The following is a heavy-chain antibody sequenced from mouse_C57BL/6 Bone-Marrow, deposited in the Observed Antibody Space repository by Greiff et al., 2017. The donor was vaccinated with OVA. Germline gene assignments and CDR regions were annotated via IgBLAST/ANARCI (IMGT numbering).Heavy chain of an antibody. CDR3: ASYGSSPYWYFDV. J-gene: IGHJ1*03. CDR2: IHPNSGST. V-gene: IGHV1-64*01. D-gene: IGHD1-1*01. Sequence: VQLQQPGAELVKPGASVKLSCKASGYTFTSYWMPWVKQRPGQGLEWIGMIHPNSGSTNYTEKFKSKATLTVDKSSSTAYMQLSSLTSEDSAGDYCASYGSSPYWYFDVWGTGTTVTVSS. CDR1: GYTFTSYW.